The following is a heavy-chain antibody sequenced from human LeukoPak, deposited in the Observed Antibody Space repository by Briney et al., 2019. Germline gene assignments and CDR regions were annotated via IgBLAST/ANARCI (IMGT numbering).Heavy chain of an antibody. CDR1: GGSFSGYY. CDR2: IYHSGST. D-gene: IGHD2-2*01. V-gene: IGHV4-34*01. J-gene: IGHJ6*03. Sequence: SETLSLTCAVYGGSFSGYYWSWIRQPPGKGLGWIGEIYHSGSTNYNPSLKSRVTISVDTSKNQCSLKLSSVTAADTAVYYSARGSPYCSSTSCYWGGGNYYYYYMDVWGKGTTVTVSS. CDR3: ARGSPYCSSTSCYWGGGNYYYYYMDV.